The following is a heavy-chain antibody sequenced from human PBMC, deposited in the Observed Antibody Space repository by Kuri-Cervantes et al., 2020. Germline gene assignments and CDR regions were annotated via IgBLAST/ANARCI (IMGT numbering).Heavy chain of an antibody. V-gene: IGHV5-51*01. CDR1: GYTFTSYW. Sequence: KVSCKASGYTFTSYWIGWVRQMPGKGLEWMGIIYPGDSDTRYSPSFQGQVTISADKSISTAYLQWSSLKASDTAMYYCARGNTYYDILTGYYPFDYWGQGTLVTVSS. J-gene: IGHJ4*02. D-gene: IGHD3-9*01. CDR2: IYPGDSDT. CDR3: ARGNTYYDILTGYYPFDY.